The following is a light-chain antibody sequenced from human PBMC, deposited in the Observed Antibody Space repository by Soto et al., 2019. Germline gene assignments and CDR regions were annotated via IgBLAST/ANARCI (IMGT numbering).Light chain of an antibody. CDR1: SSDVGIYDY. CDR2: EVS. V-gene: IGLV2-8*01. CDR3: TSYEGSDTVGV. J-gene: IGLJ2*01. Sequence: QSALTQPASVSGSPGQSISISCTGTSSDVGIYDYVSWYQHHPGKAPKLMVYEVSKRPSGVPDRFSGSKSGNTASLTVSGLQAEDEADYYCTSYEGSDTVGVFGGGTKVTVL.